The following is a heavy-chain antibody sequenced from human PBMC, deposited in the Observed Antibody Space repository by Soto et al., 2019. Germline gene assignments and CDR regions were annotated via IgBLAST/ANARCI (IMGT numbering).Heavy chain of an antibody. D-gene: IGHD3-16*02. CDR1: GFTFSSYG. CDR3: ARVASLVNTTSYYDYIWGSYRRYYYYYMDV. Sequence: PGGSLRLSCASSGFTFSSYGMHLVRQAPGKGLEWVAVIWYDGSNKYYADSVKGRFTISRDNSKNTLYLQMNSLRAEDTAVYYCARVASLVNTTSYYDYIWGSYRRYYYYYMDVWGKGTTVTVSS. J-gene: IGHJ6*03. CDR2: IWYDGSNK. V-gene: IGHV3-33*01.